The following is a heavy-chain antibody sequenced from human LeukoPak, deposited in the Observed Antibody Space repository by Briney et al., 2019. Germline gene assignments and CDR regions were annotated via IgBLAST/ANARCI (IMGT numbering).Heavy chain of an antibody. D-gene: IGHD5-12*01. J-gene: IGHJ4*02. CDR3: AREERTIVAAGRSGFDY. CDR1: GYTFTTYY. CDR2: INPSGGTT. Sequence: ASVKVSFKASGYTFTTYYMHWVRQAPGQGLEWLGIINPSGGTTSYAQKFQGRVTMTRDTSTTTVYMELSSLRSEDTAMYYCAREERTIVAAGRSGFDYWGQGTLVTVSS. V-gene: IGHV1-46*01.